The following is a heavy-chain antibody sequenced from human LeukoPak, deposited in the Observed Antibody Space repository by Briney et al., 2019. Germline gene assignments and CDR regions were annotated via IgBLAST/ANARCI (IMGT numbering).Heavy chain of an antibody. D-gene: IGHD2-2*01. CDR1: VYTFTSYY. CDR3: ARESKVVPAAGYFDY. Sequence: ASVKVSCKASVYTFTSYYMHWVRQAPGQGLEWMGIINPSGGSTSYAQKFQGRVTMTRDTSTSTVYMELGSLRSEDTAVYYCARESKVVPAAGYFDYWGQGTLVTVSS. J-gene: IGHJ4*02. CDR2: INPSGGST. V-gene: IGHV1-46*01.